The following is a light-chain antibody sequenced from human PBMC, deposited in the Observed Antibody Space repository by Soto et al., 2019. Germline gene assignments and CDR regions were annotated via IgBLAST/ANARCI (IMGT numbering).Light chain of an antibody. J-gene: IGLJ1*01. CDR2: SNN. Sequence: QSVLTQPPSASGTPGQRVTISCSGSSSNIGSNTVNWYQQLPGTAPKLLIYSNNQRPSGVPARFSGSKSGTSASLAISGLQPEEEADYYCSAWYDSLNGPVFGTGTKLTVL. V-gene: IGLV1-44*01. CDR3: SAWYDSLNGPV. CDR1: SSNIGSNT.